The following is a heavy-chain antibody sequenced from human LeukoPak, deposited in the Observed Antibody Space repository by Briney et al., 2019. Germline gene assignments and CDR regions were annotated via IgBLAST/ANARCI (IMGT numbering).Heavy chain of an antibody. D-gene: IGHD2-2*01. CDR2: IYSGGST. Sequence: TGGSLRLSCAASGFTVSSNYMSWVRQAPGKGLEWVSVIYSGGSTYHADSVKGRFTISRHNSKNTLYLQMNSLRAEDTAVYYCARVVPAARFDYWGQGTLVTVSS. CDR1: GFTVSSNY. CDR3: ARVVPAARFDY. V-gene: IGHV3-53*04. J-gene: IGHJ4*02.